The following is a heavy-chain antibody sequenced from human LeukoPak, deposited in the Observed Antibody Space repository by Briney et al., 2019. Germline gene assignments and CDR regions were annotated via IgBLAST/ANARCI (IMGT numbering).Heavy chain of an antibody. CDR3: ADSAVAGRGAFDI. Sequence: SETLSLTCAVSGVSMSSSNRWSGVRQPPGRGRKWFGEIFHSGSTNYNPSLKRRVTISVDKSKNQFSLKLSSVNAADTSVYYRADSAVAGRGAFDIWGQGTMVTVSS. V-gene: IGHV4-4*02. D-gene: IGHD6-19*01. CDR1: GVSMSSSNR. CDR2: IFHSGST. J-gene: IGHJ3*02.